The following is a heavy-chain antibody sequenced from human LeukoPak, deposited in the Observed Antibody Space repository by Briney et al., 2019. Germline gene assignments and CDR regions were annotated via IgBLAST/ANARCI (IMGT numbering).Heavy chain of an antibody. CDR3: ATDGSGSISYYYGMDV. CDR1: GFTFSRYW. V-gene: IGHV3-7*05. J-gene: IGHJ6*02. D-gene: IGHD3-10*01. Sequence: AGGSLRLPCAASGFTFSRYWMSWVRQAPGKGLEWVVNIMQDGSERYYVDSVKGRFTISRDNAKNSLYLQMNSLRAEDTAVYYCATDGSGSISYYYGMDVWGQGTTVTVSS. CDR2: IMQDGSER.